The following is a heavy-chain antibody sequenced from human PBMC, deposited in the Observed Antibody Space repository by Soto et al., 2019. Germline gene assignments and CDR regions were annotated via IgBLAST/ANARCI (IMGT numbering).Heavy chain of an antibody. Sequence: GASLKVSCKASGYTFTGYYMHWVRQAPGQGLEWMGWINPNSGGTNYAQKFQGWVTMTRDTSISTAYMELSRLRSDDTAVYYCARSGDYYDSSGYWRALEINTTKNIDAFDIWGQGTMVTVSS. CDR1: GYTFTGYY. J-gene: IGHJ3*02. V-gene: IGHV1-2*04. CDR3: ARSGDYYDSSGYWRALEINTTKNIDAFDI. CDR2: INPNSGGT. D-gene: IGHD3-22*01.